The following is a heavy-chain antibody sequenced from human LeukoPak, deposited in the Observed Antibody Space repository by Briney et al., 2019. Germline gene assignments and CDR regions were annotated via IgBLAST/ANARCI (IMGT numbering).Heavy chain of an antibody. V-gene: IGHV1-69*05. Sequence: RASVKVSCKASGGTFSSYAISWVRQAPGQGLEWMGRIIPIFGTANYAQKFQGRVTITTDESTSTAYMELSSLRSEDTAVYYCARDSQWELLPHFDYWGQGTLVTVSS. CDR1: GGTFSSYA. J-gene: IGHJ4*02. CDR2: IIPIFGTA. D-gene: IGHD1-26*01. CDR3: ARDSQWELLPHFDY.